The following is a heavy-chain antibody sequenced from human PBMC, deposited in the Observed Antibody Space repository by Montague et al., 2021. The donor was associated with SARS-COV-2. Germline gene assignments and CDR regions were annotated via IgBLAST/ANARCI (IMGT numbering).Heavy chain of an antibody. CDR2: TFYRSQWHT. CDR3: ARKMDSSFDV. CDR1: GDSVSSDTAA. J-gene: IGHJ3*01. D-gene: IGHD2-2*03. V-gene: IGHV6-1*01. Sequence: CAISGDSVSSDTAAWHWIRQSPSRGLEWLGRTFYRSQWHTDSAVSVRSRISFSGDISKNQFSLHLNSVTPEDTALYFCARKMDSSFDVWGKGTMVIVSS.